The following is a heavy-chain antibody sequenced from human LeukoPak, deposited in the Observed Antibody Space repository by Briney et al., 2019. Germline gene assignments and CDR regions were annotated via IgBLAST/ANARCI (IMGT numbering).Heavy chain of an antibody. V-gene: IGHV3-48*03. CDR1: GFTFGTYD. CDR2: ITSRSETR. D-gene: IGHD3-10*01. Sequence: GGSLRLSCAASGFTFGTYDMNWVRQAPGKGLEWISCITSRSETRYYADSVKGRFTISRDNAKNSLFLQLNSLRADDTAVYYCASLLGSATRWNYWGQGILVTVSS. J-gene: IGHJ4*02. CDR3: ASLLGSATRWNY.